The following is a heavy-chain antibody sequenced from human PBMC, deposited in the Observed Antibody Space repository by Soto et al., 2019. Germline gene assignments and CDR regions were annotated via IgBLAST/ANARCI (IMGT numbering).Heavy chain of an antibody. Sequence: SETLSLTCTVSGGSISSGGYYWSWIRQHPGKGLEWIGYIYYSGSTYYNPSLKSRVTISVDTSKNQFSLKLSSVTAADTAVYYCARDGGYCISTSCPQAPFDYWGQGTLVTVSS. CDR3: ARDGGYCISTSCPQAPFDY. CDR2: IYYSGST. D-gene: IGHD2-2*03. J-gene: IGHJ4*02. CDR1: GGSISSGGYY. V-gene: IGHV4-31*03.